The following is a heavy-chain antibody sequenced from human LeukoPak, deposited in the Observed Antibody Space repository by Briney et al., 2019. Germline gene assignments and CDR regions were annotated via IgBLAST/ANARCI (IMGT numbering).Heavy chain of an antibody. D-gene: IGHD6-13*01. Sequence: PGGSLRLSCAASGFTFSSYWLSWVRQAPGKGLEWVANIKQDGSEKYYADSVKGRFTISRDNAKNSLYLQMNSLRAEDTAVYYCASGGHHSSSWFPPHLDAFDIWGQGTMVTVSS. CDR1: GFTFSSYW. V-gene: IGHV3-7*01. CDR2: IKQDGSEK. J-gene: IGHJ3*02. CDR3: ASGGHHSSSWFPPHLDAFDI.